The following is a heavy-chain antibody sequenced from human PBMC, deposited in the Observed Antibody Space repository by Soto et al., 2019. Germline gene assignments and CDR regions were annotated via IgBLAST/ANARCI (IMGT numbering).Heavy chain of an antibody. D-gene: IGHD2-15*01. V-gene: IGHV3-30-3*01. CDR3: ARDAADYGMDV. Sequence: GGSLRLSCAASGFTFSTYAMHWVRQAPGRGLEWVAVISYDGSNKYYADSVKGRFTISRDNSKNTLHLQMNSLRAEDTAVYYCARDAADYGMDVWGQGTTVTVSS. CDR1: GFTFSTYA. CDR2: ISYDGSNK. J-gene: IGHJ6*02.